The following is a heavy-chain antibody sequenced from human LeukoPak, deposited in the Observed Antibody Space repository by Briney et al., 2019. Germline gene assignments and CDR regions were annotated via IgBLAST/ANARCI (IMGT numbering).Heavy chain of an antibody. Sequence: ASVKVSCKASGGTFSSYAISWVRQAPGQGLEWMGGIIPIFGTANYAQKFQGRVTITAEESTSTAYMELSSLRSEDTAVYYCARDGLQYLTPYYYMDVWGKGTTVTVSS. D-gene: IGHD4-11*01. V-gene: IGHV1-69*13. CDR3: ARDGLQYLTPYYYMDV. CDR1: GGTFSSYA. CDR2: IIPIFGTA. J-gene: IGHJ6*03.